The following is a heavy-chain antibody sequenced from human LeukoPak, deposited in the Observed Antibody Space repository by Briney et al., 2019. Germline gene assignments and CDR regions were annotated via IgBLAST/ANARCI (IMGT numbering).Heavy chain of an antibody. CDR1: GGSISSYY. CDR3: AREVTIFGVAHYYFDY. CDR2: IYYSGST. J-gene: IGHJ4*02. V-gene: IGHV4-59*01. D-gene: IGHD3-3*01. Sequence: SETLSLTCTVSGGSISSYYWSWIRQPPGKGLEWIGYIYYSGSTNYNPSLKSRVTISVDTSKNQFSLKLSSVTAADTVVYYCAREVTIFGVAHYYFDYWGQGTLVTVSS.